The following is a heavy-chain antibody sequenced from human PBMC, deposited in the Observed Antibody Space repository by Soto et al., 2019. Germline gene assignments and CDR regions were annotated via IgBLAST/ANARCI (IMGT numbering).Heavy chain of an antibody. Sequence: QVQLQQWGAGLLKPSETLSLTCAVYVGSLSRWYWSWVRQPPGKGLEWIGEINHGGSSKFKSSLTSRVSMSVDTSKNQFSLRLTSVTAADKAVYYCASISDHGGFDFWGQGILVTVSS. D-gene: IGHD1-20*01. CDR3: ASISDHGGFDF. CDR1: VGSLSRWY. J-gene: IGHJ4*02. CDR2: INHGGSS. V-gene: IGHV4-34*01.